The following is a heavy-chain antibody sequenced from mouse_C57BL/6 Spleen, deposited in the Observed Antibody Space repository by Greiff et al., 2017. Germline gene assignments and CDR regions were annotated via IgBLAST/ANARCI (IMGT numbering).Heavy chain of an antibody. CDR3: ARVITTVVATDYAMDY. Sequence: EVPLQQSVAELVRPGASVKLSCTASGFYIKNTYMHWVKNRPEPGLEWIGRIDPANGNTKYAPKFLGKATIIADTSSNTAYLPHICLTSEGTVIYCCARVITTVVATDYAMDYWSQGTSDTVSS. J-gene: IGHJ4*01. D-gene: IGHD1-1*01. CDR1: GFYIKNTY. V-gene: IGHV14-3*01. CDR2: IDPANGNT.